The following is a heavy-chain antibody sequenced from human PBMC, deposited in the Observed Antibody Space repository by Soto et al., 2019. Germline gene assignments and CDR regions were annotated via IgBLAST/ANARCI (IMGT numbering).Heavy chain of an antibody. CDR1: GLPFAKVW. D-gene: IGHD1-7*01. Sequence: EVQVVESGGGLVKPGGSLRPSCEVSGLPFAKVWMSWIRQAPGKGLEWVGRIKGQTDGGRIDYAAPVKGRFTISRDDSKNTLYLQMNSLKTEDTAVYYCTTSVTGTPRAIDYWGQGNLVTVSS. CDR2: IKGQTDGGRI. J-gene: IGHJ4*02. V-gene: IGHV3-15*01. CDR3: TTSVTGTPRAIDY.